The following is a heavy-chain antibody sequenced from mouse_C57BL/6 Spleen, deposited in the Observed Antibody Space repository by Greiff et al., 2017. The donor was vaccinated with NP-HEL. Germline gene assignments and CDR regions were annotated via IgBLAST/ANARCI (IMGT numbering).Heavy chain of an antibody. D-gene: IGHD2-5*01. CDR3: ARRGAYYSNYFDY. CDR1: GYTFTSYG. V-gene: IGHV1-58*01. J-gene: IGHJ2*01. Sequence: EVKLMESGAELVRPGSSVKMSCKPSGYTFTSYGINWVKQRPGQGLEWIGYIYIGNGYTEYNEKFKGKATLTSDTSSSTAYMQLSSLTSEDSAIYFCARRGAYYSNYFDYWGQGTTLTVSS. CDR2: IYIGNGYT.